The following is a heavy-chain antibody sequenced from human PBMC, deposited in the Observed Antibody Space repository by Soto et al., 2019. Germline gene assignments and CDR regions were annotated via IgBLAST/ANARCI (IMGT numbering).Heavy chain of an antibody. D-gene: IGHD3-10*01. CDR3: AREFGEYPYYFDY. CDR2: IWYDGSNK. Sequence: GGSLRLSCAASGFTFSSYGMHWVRQAPGKGLEWVAVIWYDGSNKYYADSVKGRFTISRDNSKNTLYLQMNSLRAEDTAVYYCAREFGEYPYYFDYWGQGTLVTVSS. J-gene: IGHJ4*02. V-gene: IGHV3-33*01. CDR1: GFTFSSYG.